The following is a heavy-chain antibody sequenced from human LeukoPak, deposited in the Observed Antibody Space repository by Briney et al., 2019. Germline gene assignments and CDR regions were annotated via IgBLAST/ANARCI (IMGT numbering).Heavy chain of an antibody. D-gene: IGHD6-19*01. CDR1: GFTISTSA. CDR3: AVVAGRFPPDY. V-gene: IGHV3-30-3*01. J-gene: IGHJ4*02. Sequence: GGSLRLSCAASGFTISTSAMHWVRQAPGKGLEWVAFTSFDESHKFYADSVEGRFTISRDNSKNTLFLQMHNLRLDDTAMYYCAVVAGRFPPDYWGQGTPVTVSS. CDR2: TSFDESHK.